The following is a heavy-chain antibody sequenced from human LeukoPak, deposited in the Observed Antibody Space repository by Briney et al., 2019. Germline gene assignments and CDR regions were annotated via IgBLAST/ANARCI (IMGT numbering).Heavy chain of an antibody. D-gene: IGHD2-15*01. Sequence: SVKVSCKASGGTFSSYTISWVRQAPGQGLEWMGGIIPIFGTANYAQKFQGRVTITADESTSTAYMELSSLRSEDTAVYYCASEECSGGSCYPWGQGTLVTVSS. CDR3: ASEECSGGSCYP. CDR2: IIPIFGTA. J-gene: IGHJ5*02. CDR1: GGTFSSYT. V-gene: IGHV1-69*13.